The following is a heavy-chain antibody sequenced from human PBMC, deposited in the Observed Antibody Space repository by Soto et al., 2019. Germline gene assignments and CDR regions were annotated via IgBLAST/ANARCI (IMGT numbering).Heavy chain of an antibody. Sequence: QVQLVQSGAEVKKPGASVKVSCKASGYTFTGYYMHWVGQAPGQGLELMGWINPNSGGTNYAQKFQGWVSMTRDTSISTAYMELSRLGSDDTAVYYCARGGDLYCSGGSCYSGFDPWGQGTLVTVSS. CDR3: ARGGDLYCSGGSCYSGFDP. V-gene: IGHV1-2*04. D-gene: IGHD2-15*01. J-gene: IGHJ5*02. CDR1: GYTFTGYY. CDR2: INPNSGGT.